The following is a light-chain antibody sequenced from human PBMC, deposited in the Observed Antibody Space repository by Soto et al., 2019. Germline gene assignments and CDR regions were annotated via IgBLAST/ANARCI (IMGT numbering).Light chain of an antibody. V-gene: IGKV3-15*01. J-gene: IGKJ2*01. CDR3: QQSNNSPYT. Sequence: EIVMTQSPATLSVSPGERATLSCRASQSVSDNLAWYQQKPGQAPRLLIYGASTRATGIPPRFSCRGSGTKFTITITSLRSEDTSVYYRQQSNNSPYTFGQGTKVDI. CDR2: GAS. CDR1: QSVSDN.